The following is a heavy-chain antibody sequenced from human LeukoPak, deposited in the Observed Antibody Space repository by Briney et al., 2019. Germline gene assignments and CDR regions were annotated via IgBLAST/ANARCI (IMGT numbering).Heavy chain of an antibody. Sequence: GRSLRLSCAASGCIFSEASMSWVRQAPGKGLEWVGRIKRDGTTDHAAPVKGRFTISRDDSRNTVYLQMNSLKTEDTAVYYCTTGGCSGGGSYSLGYWGQGTLVTVST. D-gene: IGHD2-15*01. V-gene: IGHV3-15*01. CDR2: IKRDGTT. CDR3: TTGGCSGGGSYSLGY. CDR1: GCIFSEAS. J-gene: IGHJ4*02.